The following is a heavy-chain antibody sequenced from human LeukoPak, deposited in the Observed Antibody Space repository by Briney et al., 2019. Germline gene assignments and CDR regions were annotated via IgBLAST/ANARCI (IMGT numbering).Heavy chain of an antibody. D-gene: IGHD2-15*01. CDR1: GDSISTGRYS. CDR2: IYINGKT. J-gene: IGHJ4*02. Sequence: PSETLSLTCIVSGDSISTGRYSWTWIRQPAGKGLEWIGRIYINGKTTYNPSLKSRVTISVDKSKNQFSLKLSSVTAADTAVYYCARVSSAATNYYFDYWGQGTLVTVSS. CDR3: ARVSSAATNYYFDY. V-gene: IGHV4-61*02.